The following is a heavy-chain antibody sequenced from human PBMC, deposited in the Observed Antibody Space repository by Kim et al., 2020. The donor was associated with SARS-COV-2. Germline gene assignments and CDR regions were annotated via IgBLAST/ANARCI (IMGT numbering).Heavy chain of an antibody. CDR3: ARDPLLLWFGYFDY. J-gene: IGHJ4*02. Sequence: ADSVKGRFTISRDNSKNTLYLQMNSLRAEDTAVYYCARDPLLLWFGYFDYWGQGTLVTVSS. V-gene: IGHV3-33*01. D-gene: IGHD3-10*01.